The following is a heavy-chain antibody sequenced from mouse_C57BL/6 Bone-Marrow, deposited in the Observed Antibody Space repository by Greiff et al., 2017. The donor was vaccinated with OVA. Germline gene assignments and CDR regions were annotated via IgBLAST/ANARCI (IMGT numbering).Heavy chain of an antibody. CDR2: IYPSSGST. CDR1: GYTFTSYG. Sequence: QVQLQQSGAELARPGASVKLSCKASGYTFTSYGISWVKQRPGQGLEWIGEIYPSSGSTYYNEKFKGKATLTADKSSSTAYMELRSLTPEDSAVYCCARGTTVEGPLWYFYVWGTGTTVTVSS. V-gene: IGHV1-81*01. CDR3: ARGTTVEGPLWYFYV. D-gene: IGHD1-1*01. J-gene: IGHJ1*03.